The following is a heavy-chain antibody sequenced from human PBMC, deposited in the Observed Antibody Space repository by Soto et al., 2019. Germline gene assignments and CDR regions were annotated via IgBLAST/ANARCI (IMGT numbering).Heavy chain of an antibody. Sequence: SETLSLTCSVSGDPISSGSYYWSWVRQPPGKGREWIGYIFYSGNTNYNPSLQSRVTISVDTSKNQFSLKLRSVTAADTAMYYCARHYSGSYYSHWFDPWGQGTLVTVSS. V-gene: IGHV4-61*01. D-gene: IGHD1-26*01. J-gene: IGHJ5*02. CDR2: IFYSGNT. CDR1: GDPISSGSYY. CDR3: ARHYSGSYYSHWFDP.